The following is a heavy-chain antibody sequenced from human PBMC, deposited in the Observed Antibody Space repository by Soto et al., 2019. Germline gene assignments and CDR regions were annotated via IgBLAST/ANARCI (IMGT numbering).Heavy chain of an antibody. Sequence: QITLKESGPTLVKPTHTLTLTCTFSGFSLSSTRMAVGWIRQPPGKALEWLALIYWDDDKRYSPFLKSRLTITKDTSKTQVVLTMSNMDPVDTARYYCAHIVVAGLGYYFDYWGQGTLVTVSS. CDR2: IYWDDDK. D-gene: IGHD6-19*01. V-gene: IGHV2-5*02. CDR3: AHIVVAGLGYYFDY. J-gene: IGHJ4*02. CDR1: GFSLSSTRMA.